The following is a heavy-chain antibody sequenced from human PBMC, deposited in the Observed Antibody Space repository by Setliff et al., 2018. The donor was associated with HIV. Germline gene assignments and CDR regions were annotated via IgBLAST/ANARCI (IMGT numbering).Heavy chain of an antibody. CDR2: IFPGDSDT. Sequence: PGESLKISCKVSGSNFRTRWIVWVRQIPGKGLEWMGSIFPGDSDTRYSPSFQDQVTISVDKSISTAYLQWRSLKASDTAFYYCASLRGDYVGQYYYYMDIWGKGTTVTVSS. D-gene: IGHD4-17*01. J-gene: IGHJ6*03. CDR1: GSNFRTRW. CDR3: ASLRGDYVGQYYYYMDI. V-gene: IGHV5-51*01.